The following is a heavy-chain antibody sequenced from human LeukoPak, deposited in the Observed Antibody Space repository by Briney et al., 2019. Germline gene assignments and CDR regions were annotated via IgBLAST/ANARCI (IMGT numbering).Heavy chain of an antibody. CDR3: ARESRQWLVLGGVDY. D-gene: IGHD6-19*01. J-gene: IGHJ4*02. CDR2: MSSSGSTI. V-gene: IGHV3-11*04. Sequence: GGSLRLFCAASGFTFNDYYMSWIRQAPGKGLEWVSYMSSSGSTIYYADSVKGRFTISRDNAKNSLYLQMNSLRAEDTAVYYCARESRQWLVLGGVDYWGQGTLVTVSS. CDR1: GFTFNDYY.